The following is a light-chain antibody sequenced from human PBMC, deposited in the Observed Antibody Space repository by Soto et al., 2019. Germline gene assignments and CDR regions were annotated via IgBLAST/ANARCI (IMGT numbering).Light chain of an antibody. Sequence: ALTQPRSVSGSPGQSVSISCTGTSSDVGRYSYVSWYQQHPGKAPKLMIYDVSERPSGVPDRFSGSKSGNTASLTISGLQAEDEADYYCCSYAGTYTGVFGTGTRSPS. V-gene: IGLV2-11*01. CDR3: CSYAGTYTGV. CDR1: SSDVGRYSY. CDR2: DVS. J-gene: IGLJ1*01.